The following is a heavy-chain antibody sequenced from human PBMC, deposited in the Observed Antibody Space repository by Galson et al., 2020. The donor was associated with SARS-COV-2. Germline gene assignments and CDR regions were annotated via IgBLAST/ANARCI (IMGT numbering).Heavy chain of an antibody. CDR1: GGSFSGYY. CDR2: INHSGST. D-gene: IGHD3-22*01. J-gene: IGHJ6*03. Sequence: TLSLTCAVYGGSFSGYYWSWIRQPPGKGLEWIGEINHSGSTNYNPSLKSRVTISVDTSKNQFSLKLSSVTAADTAVYYCARVPTYYYDTSGYYYSYYYYYMDVWGKGTTVTISS. V-gene: IGHV4-34*01. CDR3: ARVPTYYYDTSGYYYSYYYYYMDV.